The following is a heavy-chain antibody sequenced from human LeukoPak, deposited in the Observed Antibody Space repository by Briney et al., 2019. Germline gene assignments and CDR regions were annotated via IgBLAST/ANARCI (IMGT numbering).Heavy chain of an antibody. CDR1: GFTFSSYA. Sequence: GGSLRLSCAASGFTFSSYAMSWVRQAPGKGLEWVSFIYSGGNTHYSDSVKGRFTISRDNSKNTLCLQMNSLRAEDTAIYYCARRAGEYSHPYDYWGQGTLVTVSS. V-gene: IGHV3-23*05. CDR2: IYSGGNT. CDR3: ARRAGEYSHPYDY. J-gene: IGHJ4*02. D-gene: IGHD2-15*01.